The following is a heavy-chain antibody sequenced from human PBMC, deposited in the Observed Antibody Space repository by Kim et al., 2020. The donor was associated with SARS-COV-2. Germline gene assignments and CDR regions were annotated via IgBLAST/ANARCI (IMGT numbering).Heavy chain of an antibody. CDR3: ARDAPGAHDY. CDR2: NT. Sequence: NTYYADSVKGRFTISTDNSKNTLYLQMNSLRAEDTAVYYCARDAPGAHDYWGQGTLVTVSS. D-gene: IGHD3-10*01. J-gene: IGHJ4*02. V-gene: IGHV3-30*01.